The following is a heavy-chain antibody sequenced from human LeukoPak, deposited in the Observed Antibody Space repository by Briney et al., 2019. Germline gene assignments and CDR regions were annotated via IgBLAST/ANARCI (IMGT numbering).Heavy chain of an antibody. CDR3: AKGGYSYGRLYFDY. D-gene: IGHD5-18*01. Sequence: GGSLRLSCAASGFTFSSYAMSWVRQAPGKGLEWVSAISGSGGSTYYADSVKGRFTISRDNPKNTLYLQMNSLRAEDTAVYYCAKGGYSYGRLYFDYWGQGTLVTVSS. J-gene: IGHJ4*02. CDR1: GFTFSSYA. V-gene: IGHV3-23*01. CDR2: ISGSGGST.